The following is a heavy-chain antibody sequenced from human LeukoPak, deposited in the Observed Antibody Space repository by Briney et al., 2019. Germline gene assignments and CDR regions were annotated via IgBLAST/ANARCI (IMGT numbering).Heavy chain of an antibody. CDR1: GYTFTSYD. CDR3: AREGIAVAGTDFFRIDY. CDR2: INTNTGNP. Sequence: ASVKVSCKASGYTFTSYDINWVRQATGQGLEWMGWINTNTGNPTYAQGFTGRFVFSLDTSVSTAYLQISSLKAEDTAVYYCAREGIAVAGTDFFRIDYWGQGTLVTVSS. D-gene: IGHD6-19*01. J-gene: IGHJ4*02. V-gene: IGHV7-4-1*02.